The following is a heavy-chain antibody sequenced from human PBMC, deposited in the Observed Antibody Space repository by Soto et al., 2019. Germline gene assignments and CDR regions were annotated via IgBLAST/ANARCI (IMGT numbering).Heavy chain of an antibody. CDR2: SRNKANSYTT. J-gene: IGHJ5*02. D-gene: IGHD3-22*01. V-gene: IGHV3-72*01. Sequence: GGSLRLSCAASGFTFSDHYMDWVRQAPGKGLEWVGRSRNKANSYTTEYAASVKGRFTISRGDSKNSLYLQMNSLRAEDTAVYYCARSYYYDSSGSLNWFDPWGQGTLVTVSS. CDR1: GFTFSDHY. CDR3: ARSYYYDSSGSLNWFDP.